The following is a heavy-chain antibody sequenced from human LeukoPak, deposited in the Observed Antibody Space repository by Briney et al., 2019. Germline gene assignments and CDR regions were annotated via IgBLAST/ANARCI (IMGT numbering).Heavy chain of an antibody. J-gene: IGHJ4*02. Sequence: GGSLRLSCAASGFTFSSYWMHWVRQAPGKGLVWVSRINSDGGGTTYADSVKGRFTISRDNAKNTLYLQMNSLRAEDTAVYYCARTAYDSSAYYDYWGQGILVTVSS. V-gene: IGHV3-74*01. CDR1: GFTFSSYW. CDR2: INSDGGGT. CDR3: ARTAYDSSAYYDY. D-gene: IGHD3-22*01.